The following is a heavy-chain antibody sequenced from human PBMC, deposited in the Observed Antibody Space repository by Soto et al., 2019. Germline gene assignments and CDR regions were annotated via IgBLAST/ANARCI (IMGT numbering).Heavy chain of an antibody. CDR2: INTSGGST. CDR1: GFTFSSYA. V-gene: IGHV3-23*01. J-gene: IGHJ6*02. CDR3: AKGKSSGGGWSYGMDV. D-gene: IGHD6-19*01. Sequence: EVQQLESGGGLVQPGGSLRLSCAASGFTFSSYAMSWVRQAPGKGLEWVSTINTSGGSTLYADSVKGRFTISRDNSKNTLYLQMNSLRAEDTAVYYCAKGKSSGGGWSYGMDVWGQGTTVTVSS.